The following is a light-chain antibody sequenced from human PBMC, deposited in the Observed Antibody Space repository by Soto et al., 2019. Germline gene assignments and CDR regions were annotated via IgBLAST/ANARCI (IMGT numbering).Light chain of an antibody. Sequence: QSVLTQPASVSGSPGQSITISCVGTSSDVGAYNYVSWYQQYPGKAPKLMIYEVSNRPSGVSNRFSGSKSGNTASLTISGLQAEDEVDYYCSSYTSSSTLYVFGTGTKLTV. V-gene: IGLV2-14*01. CDR1: SSDVGAYNY. J-gene: IGLJ1*01. CDR2: EVS. CDR3: SSYTSSSTLYV.